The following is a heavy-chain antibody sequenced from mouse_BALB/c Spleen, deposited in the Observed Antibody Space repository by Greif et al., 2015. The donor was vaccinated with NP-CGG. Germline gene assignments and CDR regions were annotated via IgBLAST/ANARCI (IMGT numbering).Heavy chain of an antibody. CDR3: TTGDY. J-gene: IGHJ2*01. CDR1: GYTFTSYY. Sequence: VQLQQSGAELVKPGASVKLSCKASGYTFTSYYMYWVKQRPGQGLEWIGEINPSNGGTNFNEKSKSKATLTVDKSSSTAYMQLSSLTSEDSAVYYCTTGDYWGQGTTLTVSS. CDR2: INPSNGGT. V-gene: IGHV1S81*02.